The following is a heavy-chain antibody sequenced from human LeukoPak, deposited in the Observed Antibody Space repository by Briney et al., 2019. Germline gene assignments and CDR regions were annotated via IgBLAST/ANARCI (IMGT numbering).Heavy chain of an antibody. CDR2: LYHSGST. V-gene: IGHV4-38-2*02. CDR1: GSSISSNYY. J-gene: IGHJ3*02. Sequence: SETLSLTCTVSGSSISSNYYWDWIRQPPGKGLEWIGSLYHSGSTYSNPSLKSRVIISVDTSKNQFSLKLSSVTAADTAVYWCARGAFGVLLSAFDIWGQGTMVTVSS. D-gene: IGHD3-3*01. CDR3: ARGAFGVLLSAFDI.